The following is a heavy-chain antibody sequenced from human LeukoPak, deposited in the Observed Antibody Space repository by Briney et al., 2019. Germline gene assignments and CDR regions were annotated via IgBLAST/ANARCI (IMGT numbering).Heavy chain of an antibody. CDR2: INHSGST. J-gene: IGHJ3*02. Sequence: TSETLSLTCIVSGGSISSYYWSWIRQPPRKGLEWIGEINHSGSTNYNPSLKSRVTISVDTSKNQFSLKLSSVTAADTAVYYCARRGTCSSTSCYKTFDIWGQGTMVTVSS. V-gene: IGHV4-34*01. CDR1: GGSISSYY. D-gene: IGHD2-2*02. CDR3: ARRGTCSSTSCYKTFDI.